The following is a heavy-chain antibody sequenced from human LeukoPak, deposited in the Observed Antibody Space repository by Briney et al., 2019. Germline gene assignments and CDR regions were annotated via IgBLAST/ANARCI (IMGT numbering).Heavy chain of an antibody. CDR1: GESFSGYY. D-gene: IGHD6-13*01. V-gene: IGHV4-34*01. CDR2: INHSGST. Sequence: SETLSLTCAVYGESFSGYYWSWIRQPPGKGLEWIGEINHSGSTNYNPSLKSRVTISVDTSKNQFSLKLSSVTAADTAVYYCARASGAAAGGNWFDPWGQGTLVTVSS. CDR3: ARASGAAAGGNWFDP. J-gene: IGHJ5*02.